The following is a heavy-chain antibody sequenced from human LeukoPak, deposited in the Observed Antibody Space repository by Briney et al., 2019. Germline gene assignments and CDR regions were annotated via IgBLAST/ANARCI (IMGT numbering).Heavy chain of an antibody. CDR3: ARLEEDLTLGVAGYWFVP. Sequence: GESLKISCKGSGYSFTSYWIGWVRQTPGKGLEWMAIIYPDDSDTRYNPSFQGQIIISADKSISTAYLQWSSLRASDTAIYYCARLEEDLTLGVAGYWFVPWGQGTLVTVSS. CDR1: GYSFTSYW. D-gene: IGHD3-16*01. J-gene: IGHJ5*02. CDR2: IYPDDSDT. V-gene: IGHV5-51*01.